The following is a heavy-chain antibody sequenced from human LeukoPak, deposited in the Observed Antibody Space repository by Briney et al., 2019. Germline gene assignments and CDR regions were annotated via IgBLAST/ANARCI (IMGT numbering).Heavy chain of an antibody. CDR3: ARFTIFGVVMDY. D-gene: IGHD3-3*01. V-gene: IGHV3-30*02. CDR1: GFTFSSYG. CDR2: IRYDGSNK. Sequence: GGSLRPSCAASGFTFSSYGMHWVRQAPGKGLEWVAFIRYDGSNKYYADSVKGRFTISRDNSKNTLYLQMNSLRAEDTAVNYCARFTIFGVVMDYWGQGTLVTVSS. J-gene: IGHJ4*02.